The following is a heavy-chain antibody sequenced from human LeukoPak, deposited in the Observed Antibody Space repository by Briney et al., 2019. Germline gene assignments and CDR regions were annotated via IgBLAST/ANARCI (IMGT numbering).Heavy chain of an antibody. CDR1: GGTFSSYA. J-gene: IGHJ4*02. V-gene: IGHV1-69*13. CDR3: AREQADCSGGSCYGVLDY. CDR2: IIPIFGTA. D-gene: IGHD2-15*01. Sequence: SVKVSCKASGGTFSSYAISWVRQAPGQGLEWMGGIIPIFGTANYAQKFQGRVTITADESTSTAYMELRSLRSEDTAVYYCAREQADCSGGSCYGVLDYWGQGTLVTVSS.